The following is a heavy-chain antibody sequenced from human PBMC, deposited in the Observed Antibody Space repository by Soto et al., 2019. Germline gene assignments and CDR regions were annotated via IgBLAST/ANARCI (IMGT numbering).Heavy chain of an antibody. V-gene: IGHV4-30-2*01. D-gene: IGHD1-26*01. Sequence: SETLSLTCAVSGGSISSGGYSWSWIRQPPGKGLEWIGYIYHSGSTYYNPSLKSRVTISVDRSKNQFSLKLSSVTAADTAVYYCARGQGSGSYLSYYYYYGMDVWGQGTTVTVSS. CDR1: GGSISSGGYS. CDR3: ARGQGSGSYLSYYYYYGMDV. CDR2: IYHSGST. J-gene: IGHJ6*02.